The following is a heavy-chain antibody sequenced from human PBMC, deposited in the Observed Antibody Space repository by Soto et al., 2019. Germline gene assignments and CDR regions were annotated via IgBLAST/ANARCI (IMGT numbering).Heavy chain of an antibody. V-gene: IGHV3-33*01. D-gene: IGHD3-9*01. J-gene: IGHJ3*02. CDR1: GFTFSSFG. CDR3: ARVFRDFDWDYAFDI. Sequence: QVQLVESGGGVVQPGTSLRLSCAASGFTFSSFGMHWVRQAPGKGLDWVAVIWSEVSNKYYADSVKGRFTISRDNSKNTLFLQMNSLRAEDTAVYYCARVFRDFDWDYAFDIWGQGTMVTVSS. CDR2: IWSEVSNK.